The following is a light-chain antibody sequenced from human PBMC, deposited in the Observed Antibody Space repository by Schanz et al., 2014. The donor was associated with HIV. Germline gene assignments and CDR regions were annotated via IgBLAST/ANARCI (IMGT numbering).Light chain of an antibody. J-gene: IGKJ1*01. Sequence: DIQMTQSPSSLSASVGDRVTITCRASQSISSYLNWYQQTPGKAPKLLIYAASSLQSGVPSRFSGSGSGTDFTLTISSLQPEDFATYYCLQHNSYPWTFGQGTKVEIK. CDR3: LQHNSYPWT. CDR1: QSISSY. V-gene: IGKV1-39*01. CDR2: AAS.